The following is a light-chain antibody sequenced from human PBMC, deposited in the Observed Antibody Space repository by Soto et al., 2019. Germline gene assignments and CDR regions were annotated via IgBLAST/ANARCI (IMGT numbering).Light chain of an antibody. J-gene: IGKJ1*01. CDR1: QSVSSTY. CDR3: QQYCSSPRT. V-gene: IGKV3-20*01. CDR2: GAS. Sequence: EIGLTQSPGTLSLFPGERATFSCRASQSVSSTYLAWYQQKPGQAPRLLIYGASSRATGIPDSFSGSGSGTDFTLAISRLGPEDSAVYYCQQYCSSPRTFGQGTKVEI.